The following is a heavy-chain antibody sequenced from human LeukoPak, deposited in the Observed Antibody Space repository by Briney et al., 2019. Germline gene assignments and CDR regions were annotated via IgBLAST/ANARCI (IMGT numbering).Heavy chain of an antibody. D-gene: IGHD2-15*01. Sequence: GASVKVSCETSGYAFTNYGISWVRQAPGQGLEWVGWISAYNGNTNYAQKLQGRVTMTTDTSTSTAYMELRSLRSDDTAVYYCARDWDCSGGSCYSPNWFDPWGQGTLVTVSS. V-gene: IGHV1-18*01. CDR1: GYAFTNYG. J-gene: IGHJ5*02. CDR3: ARDWDCSGGSCYSPNWFDP. CDR2: ISAYNGNT.